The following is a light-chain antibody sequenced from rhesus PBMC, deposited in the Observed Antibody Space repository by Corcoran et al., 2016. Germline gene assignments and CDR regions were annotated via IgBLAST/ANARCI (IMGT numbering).Light chain of an antibody. J-gene: IGKJ4*01. CDR3: QRYSTWLT. CDR1: QSVSSN. CDR2: GAA. Sequence: EIVLTQSPATLSLSPGERATLSCRASQSVSSNLAWYQQKPEQAPRLLIYGAASRATGIPDRFSGSGSGTDFTLTISSLGPEDFAVYYCQRYSTWLTFGGGTKVEIK. V-gene: IGKV3-42*03.